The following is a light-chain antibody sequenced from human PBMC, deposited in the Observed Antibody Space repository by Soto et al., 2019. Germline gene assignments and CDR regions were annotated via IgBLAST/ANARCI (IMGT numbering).Light chain of an antibody. J-gene: IGKJ2*01. V-gene: IGKV3-15*01. Sequence: EIVMTQSPATLSVSPGERVTLSCRASQSISSNLAWYQQKPGQAPRLLIYAASTRAPGVPARFSGSGSGTDFTLTISSLQSEDFAVYYCQHYNIWPPYTFGQGTKLEIK. CDR1: QSISSN. CDR2: AAS. CDR3: QHYNIWPPYT.